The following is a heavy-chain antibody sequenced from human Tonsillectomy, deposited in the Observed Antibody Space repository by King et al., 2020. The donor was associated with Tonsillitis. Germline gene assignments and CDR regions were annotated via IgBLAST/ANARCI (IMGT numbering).Heavy chain of an antibody. V-gene: IGHV5-10-1*01. CDR1: GYSFTTYW. Sequence: QLVQSGAEVKKPGESLRISCQGSGYSFTTYWINWVRQVPGKGLEWMGRIDPSDSYTNYSPSFQGHVTISADKSISTAYLQWSSLKASDTAMYYCARSYYYGSGRYSDDYWGQGTLVTVSS. D-gene: IGHD3-10*01. CDR2: IDPSDSYT. CDR3: ARSYYYGSGRYSDDY. J-gene: IGHJ4*02.